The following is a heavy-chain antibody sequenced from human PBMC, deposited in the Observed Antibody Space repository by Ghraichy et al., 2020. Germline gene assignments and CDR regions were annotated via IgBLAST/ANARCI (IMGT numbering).Heavy chain of an antibody. CDR2: IYYSGST. J-gene: IGHJ3*02. V-gene: IGHV4-61*01. CDR3: ARVESEGYCSSTSCSRYDAFDI. Sequence: SETLSLTCTVSGGSVSSGSYYWSWIRQPPGKGLEWIGYIYYSGSTNYNPSLKSRVTISVDTSKNQFSLKLSSVTAADTAVYYWARVESEGYCSSTSCSRYDAFDIWGQGTMVTVSS. D-gene: IGHD2-2*01. CDR1: GGSVSSGSYY.